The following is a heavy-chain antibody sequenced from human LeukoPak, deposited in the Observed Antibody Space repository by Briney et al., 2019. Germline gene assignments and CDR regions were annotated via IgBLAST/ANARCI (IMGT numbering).Heavy chain of an antibody. D-gene: IGHD2-2*02. Sequence: TSETLSLTCTVSGGSISSSSYYWGWIRQPPGKGLEWIGSIYYSGSTYYNPSLKSRVTISVDTSKNQFSLKLSSVTAADTAVYYCARGLGHIVVVPAAIVAFDIWGQGTMVTVSS. CDR3: ARGLGHIVVVPAAIVAFDI. CDR1: GGSISSSSYY. V-gene: IGHV4-39*07. CDR2: IYYSGST. J-gene: IGHJ3*02.